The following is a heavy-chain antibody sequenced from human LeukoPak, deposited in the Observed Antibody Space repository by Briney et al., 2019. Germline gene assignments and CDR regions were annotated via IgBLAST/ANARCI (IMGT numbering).Heavy chain of an antibody. D-gene: IGHD3-22*01. CDR1: GGTFSSYA. V-gene: IGHV1-69*05. J-gene: IGHJ4*02. CDR2: FIPVFNTS. Sequence: GASVKVSCKASGGTFSSYAISWVRQAPGQGLEWVGGFIPVFNTSNYAQKFQGRVTLTTDESAGTAYMELSSLRFDDTAVYYCARGTMKNYYDSSAWGQGTLVTVSS. CDR3: ARGTMKNYYDSSA.